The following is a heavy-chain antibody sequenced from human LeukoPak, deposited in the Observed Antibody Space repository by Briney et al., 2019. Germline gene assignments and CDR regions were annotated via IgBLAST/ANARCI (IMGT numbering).Heavy chain of an antibody. D-gene: IGHD6-6*01. CDR1: GGSIRSDTYY. CDR3: AREREYSSSSQAFDY. J-gene: IGHJ4*02. V-gene: IGHV4-61*02. Sequence: SQTLSLTCTVSGGSIRSDTYYWSWIRQPAGKGLEWIGRIDTSGSTNYNPSLKSRVIISVDSSKDQLSLKLSSVTAADTALYYCAREREYSSSSQAFDYWGQGILVTVSP. CDR2: IDTSGST.